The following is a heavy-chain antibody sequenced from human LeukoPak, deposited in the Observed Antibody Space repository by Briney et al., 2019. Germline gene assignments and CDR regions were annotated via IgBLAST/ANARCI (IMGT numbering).Heavy chain of an antibody. J-gene: IGHJ5*02. CDR1: GGTFSSYA. CDR3: ARGAVEYDSSGYYYNWFDP. Sequence: GASVKVSCKASGGTFSSYAISWVRQAPGQGLEWMGGIIPIFGTANYAQKLQGRVTITTDESTSTAYMELSSLRSEDTAVYYCARGAVEYDSSGYYYNWFDPWGQGTLVTVSS. V-gene: IGHV1-69*05. D-gene: IGHD3-22*01. CDR2: IIPIFGTA.